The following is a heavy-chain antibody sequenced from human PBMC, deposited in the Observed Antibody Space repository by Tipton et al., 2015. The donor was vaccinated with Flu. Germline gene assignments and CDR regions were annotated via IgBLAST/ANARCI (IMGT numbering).Heavy chain of an antibody. J-gene: IGHJ6*02. D-gene: IGHD6-25*01. V-gene: IGHV3-11*01. Sequence: SLRLSCAASGFTFSDYYMSWIRQAPGKGLEWVSYISSSGSTIYYADSVKGRFTISRDNAKNSLYLQMNSLRAEDTAVYYCATLAAYEYYGMAVWGQGTTVPVSS. CDR2: ISSSGSTI. CDR3: ATLAAYEYYGMAV. CDR1: GFTFSDYY.